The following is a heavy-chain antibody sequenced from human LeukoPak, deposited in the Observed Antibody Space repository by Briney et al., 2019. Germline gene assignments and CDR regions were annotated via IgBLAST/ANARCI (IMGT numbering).Heavy chain of an antibody. CDR3: AXIGYNWDDRENRYYYYMDV. J-gene: IGHJ6*03. CDR1: GFTFSSYE. D-gene: IGHD1-20*01. V-gene: IGHV3-48*03. Sequence: GGSLRLSCAASGFTFSSYEMNWVRQAPGKGLEWISYISSSGGSIYYADSVKGRFTISRDNAKNSLYLQMNSLRAEDTAVYYCAXIGYNWDDRENRYYYYMDVWGKGTTVTV. CDR2: ISSSGGSI.